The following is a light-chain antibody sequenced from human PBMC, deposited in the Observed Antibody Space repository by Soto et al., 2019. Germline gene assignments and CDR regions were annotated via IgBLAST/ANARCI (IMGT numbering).Light chain of an antibody. CDR1: QSVSHSY. CDR3: QQYGSSSWT. V-gene: IGKV3-20*01. J-gene: IGKJ1*01. Sequence: EIVLTQSPGTLSVSPGERATLSCRSSQSVSHSYLAWYQQQPGQAPRLLIYGASNRATVIPDRFSGSGSGTDCTLTISRLEPEDVAVYYCQQYGSSSWTFGQGTKVDIK. CDR2: GAS.